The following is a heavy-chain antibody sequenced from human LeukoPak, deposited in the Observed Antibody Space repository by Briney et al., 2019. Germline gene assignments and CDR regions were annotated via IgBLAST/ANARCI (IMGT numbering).Heavy chain of an antibody. J-gene: IGHJ4*02. Sequence: GESLKISCKGSGYSFTSYWIGWVRQMPGKGLEWMEIIYPDDSDTRYSPSFQGQVTFSADKSISTAYLQWSSLKASDTAMYYCARERSSQGYFDFWGQGTLVTVSS. D-gene: IGHD6-6*01. CDR3: ARERSSQGYFDF. CDR2: IYPDDSDT. CDR1: GYSFTSYW. V-gene: IGHV5-51*01.